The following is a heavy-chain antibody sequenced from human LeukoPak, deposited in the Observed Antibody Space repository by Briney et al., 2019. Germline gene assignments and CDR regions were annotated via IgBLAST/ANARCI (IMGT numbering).Heavy chain of an antibody. Sequence: GGSLRLSCAASGFTFSSYGMHWVRQAPGKGLEWVAVIWYDGSNKYYADSVKGRFTISRDNSKNTLYLQVNSLRAEDTAAYYCARTLSGIAARPTWGFDPWGQGTLVTVSS. V-gene: IGHV3-33*01. D-gene: IGHD6-6*01. CDR2: IWYDGSNK. J-gene: IGHJ5*02. CDR3: ARTLSGIAARPTWGFDP. CDR1: GFTFSSYG.